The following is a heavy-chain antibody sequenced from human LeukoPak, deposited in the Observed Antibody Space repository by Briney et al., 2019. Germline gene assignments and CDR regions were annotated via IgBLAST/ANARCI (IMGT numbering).Heavy chain of an antibody. CDR1: GFTFSSYD. CDR2: IGTAGDT. V-gene: IGHV3-13*01. CDR3: ARGSDGDYLTDFDY. J-gene: IGHJ4*02. Sequence: GGSLRLSCAASGFTFSSYDMHWVRQATGKGLEWVSAIGTAGDTYYPGSAKGRFTISRENAKNSLYLQMNSLRAGDTAVYYCARGSDGDYLTDFDYWGQGTLVTVSS. D-gene: IGHD4-17*01.